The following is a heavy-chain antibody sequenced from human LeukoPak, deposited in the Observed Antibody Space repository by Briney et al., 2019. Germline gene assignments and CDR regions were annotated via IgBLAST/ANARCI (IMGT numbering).Heavy chain of an antibody. J-gene: IGHJ4*02. CDR2: ISGSGDTT. V-gene: IGHV3-23*01. CDR3: AKESPEFDY. CDR1: GFTVRSYA. Sequence: GSLRLSCAASGFTVRSYAMSWVRQAPGKGLEWVSVISGSGDTTYYADSVKGRFTISRDNSKNTLYLQKNSLRGEDTAVYYCAKESPEFDYWGQGTLVRVSS.